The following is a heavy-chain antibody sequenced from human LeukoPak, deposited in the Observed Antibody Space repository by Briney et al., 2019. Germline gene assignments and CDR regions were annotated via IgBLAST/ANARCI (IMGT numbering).Heavy chain of an antibody. V-gene: IGHV1-2*02. CDR3: ARDPSDSFPTSNWFDP. Sequence: ASVKVSCKASGYTFTGYYMHWVRQAPGQGLEWMGWINPNSGVTNYAQKFQGRVTITADESTSTAYMELSSLRSEDTAVYYCARDPSDSFPTSNWFDPWGQGTLVTVSS. CDR1: GYTFTGYY. CDR2: INPNSGVT. D-gene: IGHD3-22*01. J-gene: IGHJ5*02.